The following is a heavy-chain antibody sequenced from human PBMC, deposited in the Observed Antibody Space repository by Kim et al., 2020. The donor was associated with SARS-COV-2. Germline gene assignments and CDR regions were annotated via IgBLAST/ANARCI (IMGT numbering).Heavy chain of an antibody. J-gene: IGHJ4*02. V-gene: IGHV4-31*03. CDR2: IYYSGST. CDR1: GGSISSGGYY. CDR3: ASAKRITIFGVVMPFDY. D-gene: IGHD3-3*01. Sequence: SQTLSLTCTVSGGSISSGGYYWSWIRQHPWKGLEWIGYIYYSGSTYYNPSLKSRVTISVDTSKNQFSLKLSSVTAADTAVYYCASAKRITIFGVVMPFDYWGQGTLVTVSS.